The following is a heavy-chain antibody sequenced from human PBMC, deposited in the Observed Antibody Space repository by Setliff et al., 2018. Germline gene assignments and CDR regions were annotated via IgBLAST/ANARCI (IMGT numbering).Heavy chain of an antibody. V-gene: IGHV4-38-2*01. CDR2: IYHRGRT. CDR1: GISITSGHY. J-gene: IGHJ3*01. Sequence: SETLSLTCDVSGISITSGHYWGWIRQPPGKGLEWIATIYHRGRTYYNPSLDSRVTISLDTSKNQYSLRLRSVTAADTAVYYCPSPRRDDLDTPFDAFDLWGQGTKVTVSS. CDR3: PSPRRDDLDTPFDAFDL. D-gene: IGHD1-1*01.